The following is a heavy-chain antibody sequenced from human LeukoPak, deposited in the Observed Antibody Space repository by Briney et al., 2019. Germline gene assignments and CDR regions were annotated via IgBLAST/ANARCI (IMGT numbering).Heavy chain of an antibody. CDR2: IRYDGSNK. V-gene: IGHV3-30*02. Sequence: GGSLRLSCAASGFTFSSYGMHWVRQAPGKGLEWVAFIRYDGSNKYYADSVKGRFTISRDNSKNTLYLQMNSLRAEDTAVYHCAKDGDFWSGYYFDYWGQGTLVTVSS. D-gene: IGHD3-3*01. CDR1: GFTFSSYG. CDR3: AKDGDFWSGYYFDY. J-gene: IGHJ4*02.